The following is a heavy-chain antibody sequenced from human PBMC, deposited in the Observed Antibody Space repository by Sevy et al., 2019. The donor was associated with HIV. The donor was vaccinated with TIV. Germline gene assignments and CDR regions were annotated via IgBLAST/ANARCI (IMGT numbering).Heavy chain of an antibody. CDR1: GVSISTYY. J-gene: IGHJ6*02. CDR3: ARAAGEYYYAMDV. CDR2: IYYGGIT. D-gene: IGHD3-10*01. Sequence: SETLSLTCTVSGVSISTYYWTWIRQSPGKGLEWIGYIYYGGITNYNPSLTSRGTISVDTSKNHFSLKLTSVTTADTAMYYCARAAGEYYYAMDVWGQGTTVTVSS. V-gene: IGHV4-59*01.